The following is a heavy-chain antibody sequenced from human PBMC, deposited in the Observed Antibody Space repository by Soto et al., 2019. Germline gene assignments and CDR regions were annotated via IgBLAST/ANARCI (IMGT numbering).Heavy chain of an antibody. D-gene: IGHD2-2*01. V-gene: IGHV3-48*03. CDR2: ISVSGNII. J-gene: IGHJ4*02. Sequence: GGSLRLSCAASGFTFSTYEFNWVRQAPGRGLELISYISVSGNIIKYAESVKGRFTISRDNADNSLHLHMSNLRVDDTALYFCVRDTMRASAAASLDYWVQGTQVTVSS. CDR1: GFTFSTYE. CDR3: VRDTMRASAAASLDY.